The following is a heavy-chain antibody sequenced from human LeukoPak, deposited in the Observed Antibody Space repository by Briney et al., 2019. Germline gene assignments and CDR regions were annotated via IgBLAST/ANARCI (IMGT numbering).Heavy chain of an antibody. V-gene: IGHV3-30*04. CDR3: ARVYSSSWSRFDP. CDR1: GFTFSSYA. J-gene: IGHJ5*02. CDR2: ISYDGSNK. Sequence: PGGSLRLSCAASGFTFSSYAMRWVRQAPGKGLEWVAVISYDGSNKYYADSVRGRFTISRDNSKNTLYLQMNSLRAEDTAVYYCARVYSSSWSRFDPWGQGTLVTVSS. D-gene: IGHD6-13*01.